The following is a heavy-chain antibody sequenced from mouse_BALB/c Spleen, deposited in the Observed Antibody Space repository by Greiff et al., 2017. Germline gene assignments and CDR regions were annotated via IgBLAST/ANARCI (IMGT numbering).Heavy chain of an antibody. Sequence: EVQLVESGGDLVKPGGSLKLSCAASGFTFSSYGMSWVRQTPDKRLEWVATISSGGSYTYYPDSVKGRFTISRDNAKNTLYLQMSSLKSEDTAMYYCARHGDYDGDYAMDYWGQGTSVTVSS. V-gene: IGHV5-6*01. D-gene: IGHD2-4*01. CDR1: GFTFSSYG. J-gene: IGHJ4*01. CDR2: ISSGGSYT. CDR3: ARHGDYDGDYAMDY.